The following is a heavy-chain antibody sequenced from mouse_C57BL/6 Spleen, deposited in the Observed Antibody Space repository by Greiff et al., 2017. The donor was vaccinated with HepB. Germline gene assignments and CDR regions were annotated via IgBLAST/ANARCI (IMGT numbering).Heavy chain of an antibody. J-gene: IGHJ1*03. CDR3: ARFFFLGYFDV. CDR1: GYSFTGYF. CDR2: INPYNGDT. Sequence: DVQLQESGPELVKPGDSVKISCKASGYSFTGYFMNWVMQSHGKSLEWIGRINPYNGDTFYNQKFKGKATLTVDKSSSTAHMELRSLTSEDSAVYYCARFFFLGYFDVWGTGTTVTVSS. V-gene: IGHV1-20*01.